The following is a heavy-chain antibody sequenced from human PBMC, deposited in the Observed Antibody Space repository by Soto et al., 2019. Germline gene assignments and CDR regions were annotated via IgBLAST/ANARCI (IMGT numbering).Heavy chain of an antibody. J-gene: IGHJ4*02. V-gene: IGHV3-33*01. CDR3: ARGYYDYVWGSYRHYYFDY. Sequence: PGGSLRLSCAASGFTFSSYGMHWARQAPGKGLEWVAVIWYDGSNKYYADSVKGRFTISRDNSKNTLYLQMNSLRAEDTAVYYCARGYYDYVWGSYRHYYFDYWGQGTLVTVSS. CDR1: GFTFSSYG. D-gene: IGHD3-16*02. CDR2: IWYDGSNK.